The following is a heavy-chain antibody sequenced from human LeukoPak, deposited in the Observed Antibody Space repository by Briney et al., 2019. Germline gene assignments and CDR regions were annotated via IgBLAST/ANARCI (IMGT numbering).Heavy chain of an antibody. CDR3: AFLYGSGSYYNYDY. V-gene: IGHV4-30-4*01. D-gene: IGHD3-10*01. CDR1: GGSISGGDYY. Sequence: SETLSLTSTVSGGSISGGDYYWSWIRQPPGKGLEWIGYIYYSGSTYYNPSLKSRVTISVDTSKNQFSLKLSSVTAADTAVYYCAFLYGSGSYYNYDYWGQGTLVTVSS. CDR2: IYYSGST. J-gene: IGHJ4*02.